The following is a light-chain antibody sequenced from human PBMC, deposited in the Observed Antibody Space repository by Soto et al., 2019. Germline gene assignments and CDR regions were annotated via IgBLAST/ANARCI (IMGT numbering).Light chain of an antibody. J-gene: IGKJ1*01. CDR3: QQSYNTPRT. CDR2: GSF. CDR1: QSISRY. Sequence: DIQMTQSPSSLSASVGDRVTITCRTSQSISRYLNWYQHKLGTAPKLLIHGSFKLQSGVPSRFSGSGSGTDFTLTISSLHPEDFATYCCQQSYNTPRTFGLGTKVDIK. V-gene: IGKV1-39*01.